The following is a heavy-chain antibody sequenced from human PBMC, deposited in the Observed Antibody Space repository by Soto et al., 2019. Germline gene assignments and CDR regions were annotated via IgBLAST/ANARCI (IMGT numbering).Heavy chain of an antibody. V-gene: IGHV1-69*12. CDR1: GGTFSSYA. J-gene: IGHJ4*02. Sequence: QVQLVQSGAEVKKPGSSVKVSCKASGGTFSSYAISWVRQAPGQGLEWMGGIIPIFGTADYAQKFQGRVTITAXXXPXPGNMELSSLRYEDTAVYYCASHYDSSGYYYRGLDYWGQGTLVTVSS. D-gene: IGHD3-22*01. CDR3: ASHYDSSGYYYRGLDY. CDR2: IIPIFGTA.